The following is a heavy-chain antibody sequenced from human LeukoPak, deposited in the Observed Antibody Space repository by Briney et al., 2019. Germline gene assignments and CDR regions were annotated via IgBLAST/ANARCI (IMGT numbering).Heavy chain of an antibody. Sequence: PSETLSLTCTVSGGSISSYYWGWIRQPAGKGLEWIGRIYTSGSTNYNPSLKSRVTMSVDTSKNQFSLKLSSVTAADTAGYYCARGKTYYYGSGTGLAFDIWGQGTMVTVSS. CDR3: ARGKTYYYGSGTGLAFDI. D-gene: IGHD3-10*01. CDR1: GGSISSYY. J-gene: IGHJ3*02. CDR2: IYTSGST. V-gene: IGHV4-4*07.